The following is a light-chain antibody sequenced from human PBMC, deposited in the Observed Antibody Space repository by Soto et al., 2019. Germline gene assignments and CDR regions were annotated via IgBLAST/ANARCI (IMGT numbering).Light chain of an antibody. V-gene: IGKV3-20*01. CDR1: QSVSSDY. CDR3: QQYGSTPPVT. CDR2: GAS. J-gene: IGKJ4*01. Sequence: EIVLTQSPGTLSLSPGERATLSCRASQSVSSDYGSWYQQKPGQPPRLLIYGASYRATGIPDRFSGGGSGTGFTLTISRLEAEDFAVYYWQQYGSTPPVTFGGGTKVEIK.